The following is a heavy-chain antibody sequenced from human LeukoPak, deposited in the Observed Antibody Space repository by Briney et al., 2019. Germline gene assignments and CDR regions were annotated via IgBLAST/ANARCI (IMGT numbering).Heavy chain of an antibody. V-gene: IGHV1-18*01. D-gene: IGHD3-10*01. CDR2: ISAYNGNT. CDR1: GYTFTSYG. CDR3: ARVGGSGSPRPMWYYYYYMDV. J-gene: IGHJ6*03. Sequence: ASVKVSCKASGYTFTSYGISWVRQAPGQGLEWMGWISAYNGNTNYAQKLQGRVTMTTDTSTSTAYMELRSLRSDDTAVYYCARVGGSGSPRPMWYYYYYMDVWGKGTTVTISS.